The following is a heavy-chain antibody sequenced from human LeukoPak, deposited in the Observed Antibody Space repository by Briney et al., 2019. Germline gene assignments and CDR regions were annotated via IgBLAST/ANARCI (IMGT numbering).Heavy chain of an antibody. D-gene: IGHD3-10*01. CDR1: GFSFSRSW. V-gene: IGHV3-7*01. CDR2: IKVDGSEK. Sequence: PGGSLRLSCVASGFSFSRSWMSWVRQAPGNGLELVANIKVDGSEKHYLDSVEGRFIISRDNAKNSLHLQMNNLRAEDTAEYYCVRDGPFGSGTFGYWAQGTLVSVSS. J-gene: IGHJ4*02. CDR3: VRDGPFGSGTFGY.